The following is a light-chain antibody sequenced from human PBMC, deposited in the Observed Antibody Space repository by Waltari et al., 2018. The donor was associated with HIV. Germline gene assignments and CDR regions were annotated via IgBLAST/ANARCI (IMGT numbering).Light chain of an antibody. Sequence: QSALTQPASVSGSPGQSITISCTGTSIYVGGYTYFSWYQPHTGKAPQLLISEVSNRPSGVSNRFSGSKSGNTASLTISGLQAEDEADYYCSSYTSSSVVFGGGTKLTVL. CDR3: SSYTSSSVV. J-gene: IGLJ3*02. CDR2: EVS. CDR1: SIYVGGYTY. V-gene: IGLV2-14*01.